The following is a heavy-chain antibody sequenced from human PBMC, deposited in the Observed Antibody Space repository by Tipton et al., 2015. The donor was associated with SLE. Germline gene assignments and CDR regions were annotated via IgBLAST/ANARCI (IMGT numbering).Heavy chain of an antibody. CDR1: GGSISSHY. J-gene: IGHJ6*02. Sequence: TLSLTCTVSGGSISSHYWSWIRQPPGKGLEWIGYIYYSGSTNYNPSLKSRVTISVDTSKNQFSLKLSSVTAADTAVYYCARGGGATIRPLYYYGMDVWGQGTTVTVSS. V-gene: IGHV4-59*11. CDR2: IYYSGST. D-gene: IGHD5-12*01. CDR3: ARGGGATIRPLYYYGMDV.